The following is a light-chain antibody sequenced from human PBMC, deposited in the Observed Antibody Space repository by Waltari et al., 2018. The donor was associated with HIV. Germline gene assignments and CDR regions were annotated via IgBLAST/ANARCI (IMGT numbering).Light chain of an antibody. J-gene: IGLJ3*02. CDR1: SSDVGIYNL. V-gene: IGLV2-23*02. CDR2: EVN. Sequence: QSALTQPASVSGSPGQSITISCTGTSSDVGIYNLVSWYQQHPGKAPKLMIYEVNKRPSGVFNRFPGSKSGNTASLTISVLQTEDEADYYCCSYAGSSTWVFGGGTKLTVL. CDR3: CSYAGSSTWV.